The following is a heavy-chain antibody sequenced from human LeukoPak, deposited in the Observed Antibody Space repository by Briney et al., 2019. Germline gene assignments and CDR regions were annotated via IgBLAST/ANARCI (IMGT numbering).Heavy chain of an antibody. Sequence: SVKVSCKASGGTFSSYATSWVRQAPGQGLEWMGRIIPIFGTANYAQKFQGRVTITTDESTSTAYMELSSLRSEDTAVYYCAIYYYGSGSYVDYWGQGTLVTVSS. V-gene: IGHV1-69*05. CDR1: GGTFSSYA. J-gene: IGHJ4*02. D-gene: IGHD3-10*01. CDR2: IIPIFGTA. CDR3: AIYYYGSGSYVDY.